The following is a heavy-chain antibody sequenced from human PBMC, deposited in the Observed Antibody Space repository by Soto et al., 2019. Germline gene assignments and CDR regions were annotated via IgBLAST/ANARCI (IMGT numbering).Heavy chain of an antibody. J-gene: IGHJ4*02. CDR1: GCSISSYY. V-gene: IGHV4-59*06. D-gene: IGHD5-18*01. Sequence: SETLSLTCTFSGCSISSYYWSLIRQHPGKGLEWIGYIYYIGSTYHNPSLKSRVTISVDTSKNQFSLKLSSVTAAVTAVYYCARGPIQLWLFDYWGQGTLVTVSS. CDR2: IYYIGST. CDR3: ARGPIQLWLFDY.